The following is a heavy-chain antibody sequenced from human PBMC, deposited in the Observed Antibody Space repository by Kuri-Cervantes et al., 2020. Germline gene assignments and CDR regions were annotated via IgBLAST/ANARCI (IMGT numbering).Heavy chain of an antibody. CDR1: GGAISSSSYS. Sequence: GSLRLSCTVSGGAISSSSYSWGWIRQPPGKGLEWIGQIYYSGTTQYTPSLKSRVTISVDTSKNQFSLKLSSVTAADTAVYYCVKNGGYYFDHWGQGTLVTVSS. CDR3: VKNGGYYFDH. J-gene: IGHJ4*02. CDR2: IYYSGTT. V-gene: IGHV4-39*07. D-gene: IGHD7-27*01.